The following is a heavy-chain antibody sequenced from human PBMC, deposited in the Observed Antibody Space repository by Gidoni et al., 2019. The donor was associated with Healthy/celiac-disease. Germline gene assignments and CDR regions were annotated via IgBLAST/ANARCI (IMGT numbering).Heavy chain of an antibody. CDR1: DGSISSGDYY. D-gene: IGHD3-9*01. CDR2: IYYSGIT. J-gene: IGHJ4*02. V-gene: IGHV4-30-4*08. CDR3: ARVRVETGDFDY. Sequence: QEQLQESGQGLGKPSQNLSVTRTVSDGSISSGDYYWSWIRQPPWTGLEWIGYIYYSGITYYNPSLKSRVTISLATSKNQFSLKLCSVTAADTAVYYCARVRVETGDFDYWGQGTLVTVSS.